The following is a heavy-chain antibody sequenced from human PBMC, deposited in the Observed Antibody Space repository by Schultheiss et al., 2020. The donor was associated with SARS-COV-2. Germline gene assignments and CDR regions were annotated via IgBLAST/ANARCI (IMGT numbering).Heavy chain of an antibody. CDR1: GGSFSGYY. CDR2: IYYSGST. J-gene: IGHJ4*02. CDR3: ARERPGPLDY. V-gene: IGHV4-34*01. Sequence: SETLSLTCAVYGGSFSGYYWSWIRQPPGKGLEWIGSIYYSGSTYYNPSLKSRVTISVDTSKNQFSLKLSSVTAADTALYYCARERPGPLDYWGQGTLVTVSS.